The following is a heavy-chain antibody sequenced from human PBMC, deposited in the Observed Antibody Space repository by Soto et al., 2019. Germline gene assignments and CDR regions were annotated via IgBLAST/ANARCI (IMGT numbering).Heavy chain of an antibody. CDR2: IYPGDSDT. Sequence: GESLKISCKGSGYSFTSYWIGWVRQMPGKGLEWMGIIYPGDSDTRYSPSFQGQVTISAKKSISTAHLQWSSLKASDTAMYYCVTSTWGYSSSYYFDYWGQGTLVTVSS. CDR1: GYSFTSYW. CDR3: VTSTWGYSSSYYFDY. D-gene: IGHD6-6*01. V-gene: IGHV5-51*01. J-gene: IGHJ4*02.